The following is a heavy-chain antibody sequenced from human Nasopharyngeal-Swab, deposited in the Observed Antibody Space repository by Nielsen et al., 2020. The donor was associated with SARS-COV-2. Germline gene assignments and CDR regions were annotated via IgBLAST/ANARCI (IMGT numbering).Heavy chain of an antibody. V-gene: IGHV4-59*13. D-gene: IGHD4-17*01. CDR2: IYYSGST. Sequence: SDTLSLTCTVSGGSISSYYWSWIRQPPGKGLEWIGYIYYSGSTNYNPSLKSRVTISVDTSKNQFSLKLSSVTAADTAVYYCARDSVYYGDYQPYYGMDVWGQGTTVTVSS. J-gene: IGHJ6*02. CDR1: GGSISSYY. CDR3: ARDSVYYGDYQPYYGMDV.